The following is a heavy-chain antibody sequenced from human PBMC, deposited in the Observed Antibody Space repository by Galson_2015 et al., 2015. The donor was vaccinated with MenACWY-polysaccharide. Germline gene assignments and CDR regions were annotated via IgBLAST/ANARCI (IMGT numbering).Heavy chain of an antibody. CDR1: GSTFTSYD. CDR2: MNPNSGNT. V-gene: IGHV1-8*01. CDR3: ARIIARKYTFADS. D-gene: IGHD2-21*01. J-gene: IGHJ4*02. Sequence: SVKVSCKASGSTFTSYDINWVRQATGQGLEWMGWMNPNSGNTGYAQKFQGRVTMTSNSAITTAYMELSSLRSEDTAVYYCARIIARKYTFADSWGQGTLVTVSS.